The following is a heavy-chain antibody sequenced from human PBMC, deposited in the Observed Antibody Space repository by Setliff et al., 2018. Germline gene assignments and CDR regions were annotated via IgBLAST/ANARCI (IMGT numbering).Heavy chain of an antibody. J-gene: IGHJ6*03. Sequence: SETLSLTCVVSGGSITGHYWSWIRQSPGKGLEWIGSVYYSGDTKSNPSLKSRVTMSVDTSKNQFSLKLSSVTAADTAVYYCARGYCTNGLCYSSYYYMDVWGKGTTVTSP. CDR2: VYYSGDT. D-gene: IGHD2-8*01. V-gene: IGHV4-59*11. CDR3: ARGYCTNGLCYSSYYYMDV. CDR1: GGSITGHY.